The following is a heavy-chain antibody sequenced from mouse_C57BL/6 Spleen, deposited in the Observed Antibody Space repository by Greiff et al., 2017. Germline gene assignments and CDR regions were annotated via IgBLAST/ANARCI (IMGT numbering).Heavy chain of an antibody. CDR3: ARGGDFDY. CDR2: INPNNGGT. J-gene: IGHJ2*01. CDR1: GYTFTDSY. V-gene: IGHV1-26*01. Sequence: VQLQQSGPELVKPGASVKISCKASGYTFTDSYMNWVKQSHGKSLEWIGDINPNNGGTSYNQTFKGKATLTVDKSSSTAYMELRSLTSEDSAVYYCARGGDFDYWGQGTTLTVSS.